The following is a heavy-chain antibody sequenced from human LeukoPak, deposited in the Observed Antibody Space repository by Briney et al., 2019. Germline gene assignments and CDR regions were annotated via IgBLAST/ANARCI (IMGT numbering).Heavy chain of an antibody. D-gene: IGHD1-7*01. CDR1: GDSVSSSSSA. V-gene: IGHV6-1*01. J-gene: IGHJ4*02. CDR2: TYYRSKWIN. CDR3: ARNYRPDFDY. Sequence: SQTLSLTCAISGDSVSSSSSAWNWIRQSPSRGLEWLGRTYYRSKWINDYAVSVQSRLTINPDTSKNQFSLHLNSVTPEDTSVYYCARNYRPDFDYWGQGTLVTVSS.